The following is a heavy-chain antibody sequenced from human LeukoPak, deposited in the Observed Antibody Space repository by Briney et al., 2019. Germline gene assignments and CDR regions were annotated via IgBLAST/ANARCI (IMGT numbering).Heavy chain of an antibody. D-gene: IGHD6-13*01. J-gene: IGHJ3*02. Sequence: GGSLRLSCAASGFTFSSYSMNWVRQAPGKGLEWVSSISSSSSYIYYADSVKGRFTISRDNAKNSLYLQMNSLRAEDTAVYYCASLHSGYSSSWYGEDAFDIWGQGTMVTVSS. CDR1: GFTFSSYS. CDR2: ISSSSSYI. V-gene: IGHV3-21*01. CDR3: ASLHSGYSSSWYGEDAFDI.